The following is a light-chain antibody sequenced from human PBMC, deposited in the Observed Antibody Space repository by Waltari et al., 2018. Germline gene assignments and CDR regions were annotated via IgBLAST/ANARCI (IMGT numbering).Light chain of an antibody. CDR2: LNSDGSH. J-gene: IGLJ2*01. CDR1: TGHSSYA. Sequence: QLVLTQSPSASASLGASVNLTCTLSTGHSSYATAWHQQQPEKGPRYLMKLNSDGSHSKGDGIPDRFSGSSSGAERYLSISSLQSEDEADYYCQTWGTGIYVVFGGGTNLTVL. V-gene: IGLV4-69*01. CDR3: QTWGTGIYVV.